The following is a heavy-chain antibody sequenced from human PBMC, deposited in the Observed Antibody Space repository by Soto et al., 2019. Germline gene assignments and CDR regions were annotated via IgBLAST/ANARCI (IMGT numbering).Heavy chain of an antibody. CDR3: AADLAMVTTYYYGMDV. V-gene: IGHV1-58*01. CDR1: GSTFSSSG. D-gene: IGHD2-21*02. Sequence: QMQLVQSGPEVKKPGTSLKVSCKASGSTFSSSGVQWVRQTRGQRLEWIGWIAVGSGRTIYSQNFQGRVTITWDEATSTAYMELNGLTSGDTAVYYCAADLAMVTTYYYGMDVWGQGTTVIVSS. J-gene: IGHJ6*02. CDR2: IAVGSGRT.